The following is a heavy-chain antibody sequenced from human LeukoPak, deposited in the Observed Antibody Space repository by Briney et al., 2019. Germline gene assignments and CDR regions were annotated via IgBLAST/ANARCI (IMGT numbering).Heavy chain of an antibody. CDR3: AVRKGPYGSGSYYGY. V-gene: IGHV4-59*12. Sequence: SETLSLTCTVSGGSISSFFWNWIRQPPGKGLEWIGYIHYTGSTKDNPSLKSRVTISVDTSKNQFSLKLSSVTAADTAVYYCAVRKGPYGSGSYYGYWGQGTLVTVSS. J-gene: IGHJ4*02. CDR1: GGSISSFF. D-gene: IGHD3-10*01. CDR2: IHYTGST.